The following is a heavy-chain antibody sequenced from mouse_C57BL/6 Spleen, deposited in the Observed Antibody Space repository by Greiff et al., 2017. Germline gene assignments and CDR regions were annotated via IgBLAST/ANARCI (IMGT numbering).Heavy chain of an antibody. V-gene: IGHV7-3*01. J-gene: IGHJ2*01. CDR1: GFTFTDYY. D-gene: IGHD1-1*01. CDR3: ARYIYYYGSGYFDY. CDR2: IRNKANGYTT. Sequence: EVMLVESGGGLVQPGGSLSLSCAASGFTFTDYYMSWVRQPPGKALEWLGFIRNKANGYTTEYSASVKGRFTISRDNSQSILYLQMNALRAEDSATYYCARYIYYYGSGYFDYWGQGTTLTVSS.